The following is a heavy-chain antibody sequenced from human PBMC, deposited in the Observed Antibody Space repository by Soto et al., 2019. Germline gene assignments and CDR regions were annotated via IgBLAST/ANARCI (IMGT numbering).Heavy chain of an antibody. CDR3: ARESCISTNCYRPRGGLDV. V-gene: IGHV4-4*08. CDR2: IYHSRST. D-gene: IGHD2-2*01. Sequence: SETLSLTCTVSGGSISPYYWSWIRQPPGKGLEWIGYIYHSRSTTDYNPSLRSRVTISVDASKNQFSLRLSSVTAVDTAVYYCARESCISTNCYRPRGGLDVWGQGTTVTVSS. CDR1: GGSISPYY. J-gene: IGHJ6*02.